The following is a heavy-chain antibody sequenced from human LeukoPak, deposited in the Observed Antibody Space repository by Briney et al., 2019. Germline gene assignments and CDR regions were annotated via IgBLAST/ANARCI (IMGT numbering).Heavy chain of an antibody. V-gene: IGHV3-23*01. CDR2: ISGSGGST. D-gene: IGHD5-12*01. CDR3: AKVIYSGYDSADAFDI. Sequence: GGSLRLSCAASGFTFSSYAMSWVRQAPGKGLEWVSAISGSGGSTYYADSVKGRFTISRDNSKNTLYLQMNSLRAEDTAVYCCAKVIYSGYDSADAFDIWGQGTMVTVSS. J-gene: IGHJ3*02. CDR1: GFTFSSYA.